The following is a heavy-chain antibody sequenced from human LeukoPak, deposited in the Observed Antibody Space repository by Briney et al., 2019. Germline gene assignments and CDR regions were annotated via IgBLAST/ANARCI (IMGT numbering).Heavy chain of an antibody. J-gene: IGHJ4*02. CDR3: ASKRDRSKVWDY. D-gene: IGHD1-26*01. CDR2: IIPIFGTA. Sequence: SVKVSCKASGGTFSSYAISWVRQAPGQGLEWMGGIIPIFGTANYAQKFQGRVTITADESTSTAYMELSSLRSEDTAVYYCASKRDRSKVWDYWGQGTLVTVSS. CDR1: GGTFSSYA. V-gene: IGHV1-69*13.